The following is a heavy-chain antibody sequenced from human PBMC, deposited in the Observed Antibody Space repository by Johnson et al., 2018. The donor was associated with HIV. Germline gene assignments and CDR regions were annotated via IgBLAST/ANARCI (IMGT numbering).Heavy chain of an antibody. CDR3: ARAERSSSGVDAFDI. V-gene: IGHV3-30*04. J-gene: IGHJ3*02. D-gene: IGHD6-6*01. CDR2: ISYDGSNK. Sequence: QMLLVESGGGLVQPGGSLRLSCAASGFTFTYYGLHWVRQAPGKGPEWVAVISYDGSNKYYADSVKGRFTISRDNSKNTLYLQMNSLRAEDTAVYYCARAERSSSGVDAFDIWGQGTMVTVSS. CDR1: GFTFTYYG.